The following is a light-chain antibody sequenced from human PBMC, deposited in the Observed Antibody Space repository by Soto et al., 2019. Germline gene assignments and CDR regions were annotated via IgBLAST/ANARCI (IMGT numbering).Light chain of an antibody. CDR3: QQHENPPIT. Sequence: DIQMTQSPSSLSASVGDRVTISCQASQDIRHFLSWYLQKPGKAPKLLIFDASSLVTGVPSRFSGSGSGTDFTLTISSLQPEDIGTYYCQQHENPPITFGQGTRLQIK. CDR2: DAS. V-gene: IGKV1-33*01. CDR1: QDIRHF. J-gene: IGKJ5*01.